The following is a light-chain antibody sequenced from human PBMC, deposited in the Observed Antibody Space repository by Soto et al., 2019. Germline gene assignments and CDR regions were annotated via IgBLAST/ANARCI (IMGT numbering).Light chain of an antibody. CDR1: QSVSSSY. J-gene: IGKJ3*01. CDR2: GAS. CDR3: QQYGSSPLK. Sequence: EIVLTQSPGTLSLSPGERATLSCRASQSVSSSYLAWYQQKPGQAPRLLSYGASSRATGIPDRFSGSGSGTDFTLTITRLEPEDFAVYYCQQYGSSPLKFGPGT. V-gene: IGKV3-20*01.